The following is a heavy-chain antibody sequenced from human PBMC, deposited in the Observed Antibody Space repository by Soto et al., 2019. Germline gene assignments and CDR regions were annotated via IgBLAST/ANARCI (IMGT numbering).Heavy chain of an antibody. Sequence: QVQLQESGPGLVKPSETLSLTCTVSGGSISSYYWSWIRQPPGKGLQWIGYIYYSGSTNYNPSLQSRVTISVDTSKNQFSLKLSSVTAADTAVYYCARRYGTSMDVWGQGTTVTVSS. J-gene: IGHJ6*02. D-gene: IGHD5-18*01. CDR3: ARRYGTSMDV. CDR1: GGSISSYY. V-gene: IGHV4-59*01. CDR2: IYYSGST.